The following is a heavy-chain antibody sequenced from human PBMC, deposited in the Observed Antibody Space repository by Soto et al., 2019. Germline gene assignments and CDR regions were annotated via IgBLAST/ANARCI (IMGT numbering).Heavy chain of an antibody. V-gene: IGHV1-69*01. CDR3: ACGSSWYTHYYYYGMDD. Sequence: QVQLVQSGAEVKKPGSSVKVSCKASGGTFSSYAISWVRQAPGQGLEWMGGIIPIFGTANYAQKFQGRVTINADESRSTAYMELISLRSEDTAVYYCACGSSWYTHYYYYGMDDWGQGTTVTVSS. D-gene: IGHD6-13*01. CDR1: GGTFSSYA. J-gene: IGHJ6*02. CDR2: IIPIFGTA.